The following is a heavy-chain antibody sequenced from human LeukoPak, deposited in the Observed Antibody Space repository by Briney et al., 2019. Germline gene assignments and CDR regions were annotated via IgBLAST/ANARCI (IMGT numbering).Heavy chain of an antibody. V-gene: IGHV1-46*01. D-gene: IGHD3-10*01. CDR3: ARDDGLGELSLDY. CDR2: INPGSGST. Sequence: GASVKVSCKASGYSLISQYMHWVRQAPGQGPEWMGMINPGSGSTTLAREFQGRVTMTSDTSTSTAYMELRSLRSDDTAVYYCARDDGLGELSLDYWGQGTLVTVSS. CDR1: GYSLISQY. J-gene: IGHJ4*02.